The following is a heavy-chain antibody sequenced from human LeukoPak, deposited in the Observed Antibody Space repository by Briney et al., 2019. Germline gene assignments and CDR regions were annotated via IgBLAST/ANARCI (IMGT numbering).Heavy chain of an antibody. CDR1: GGSLSSYY. CDR3: AKDLTVITSYYYYYMDV. Sequence: PSETLSLTCTVSGGSLSSYYWNWIRQPPGRGLEWIGYIYYSGYTNYNPSLKSRVTISVDTSKNQFSLKLSSVTAADTAVYYCAKDLTVITSYYYYYMDVWGKGTTVTISS. D-gene: IGHD4-17*01. J-gene: IGHJ6*03. V-gene: IGHV4-59*01. CDR2: IYYSGYT.